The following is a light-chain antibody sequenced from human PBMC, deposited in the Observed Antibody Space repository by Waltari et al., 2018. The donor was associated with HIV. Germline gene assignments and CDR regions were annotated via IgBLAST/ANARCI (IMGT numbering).Light chain of an antibody. CDR2: DAS. CDR1: QDFSNY. J-gene: IGKJ4*01. Sequence: DIQMTQSPSSLSASVGDRFTITCQASQDFSNYLNWYQQKPGKAPKLLIYDASNLETGVPSRFSGSGSGTDFTFTISSLQPEVIATYYCQQYDNLLLTFGGGTKVEIK. CDR3: QQYDNLLLT. V-gene: IGKV1-33*01.